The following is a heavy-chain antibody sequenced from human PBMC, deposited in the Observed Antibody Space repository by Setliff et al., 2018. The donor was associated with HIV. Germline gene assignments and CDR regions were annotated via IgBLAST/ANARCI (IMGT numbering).Heavy chain of an antibody. V-gene: IGHV3-21*01. Sequence: GGSLRLSCAASGFTFSNYNMNWVRQAPGKGLEWVSSISYDSRFIYHADSMKGRFTISRDNAKKLVYLQMNSLSADDTAVYYCVRGPHWFNSDETADYWGQGTLVTVSS. J-gene: IGHJ4*02. D-gene: IGHD3-9*01. CDR3: VRGPHWFNSDETADY. CDR1: GFTFSNYN. CDR2: ISYDSRFI.